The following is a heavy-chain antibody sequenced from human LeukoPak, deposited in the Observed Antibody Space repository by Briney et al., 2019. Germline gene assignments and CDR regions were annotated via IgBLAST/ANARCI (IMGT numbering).Heavy chain of an antibody. D-gene: IGHD6-13*01. J-gene: IGHJ5*02. CDR3: ARAFSSSEFDP. CDR2: IYSGGST. CDR1: GFTVSSNY. V-gene: IGHV3-53*01. Sequence: GGSLRLSCAASGFTVSSNYMSWVRQAPGKGLEWVSVIYSGGSTYYADSVKGRFTISRDNSKNTLYLQMNSLRAEDTAVYYCARAFSSSEFDPWGQGTLVTVSS.